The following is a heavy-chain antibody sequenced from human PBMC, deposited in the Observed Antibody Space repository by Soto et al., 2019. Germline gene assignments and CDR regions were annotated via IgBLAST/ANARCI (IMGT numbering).Heavy chain of an antibody. V-gene: IGHV3-23*01. Sequence: PGGSLRLSCAAAGFTFGSFAMSWVRQAPGKGLEWVSAISGGGGSTYYADSVKGRFTISRDNSKNTLYLQMNSLRAEDTAVYYCAKDRAYDSSGYYHGPFDYWGQGTLVTVSS. CDR2: ISGGGGST. CDR3: AKDRAYDSSGYYHGPFDY. CDR1: GFTFGSFA. D-gene: IGHD3-22*01. J-gene: IGHJ4*02.